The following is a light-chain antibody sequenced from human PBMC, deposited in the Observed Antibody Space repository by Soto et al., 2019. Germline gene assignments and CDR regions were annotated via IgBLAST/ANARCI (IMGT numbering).Light chain of an antibody. J-gene: IGKJ5*01. Sequence: DIHLTQSPSFLSASVGDRVTITCRASQGISSYLAWYQQKPGKAPKLLIYAASTLQSGVPLRFSGSGSGTSFTLTISSLQPEDFETYYCQQLLSYPITFGQGTRLEIK. CDR3: QQLLSYPIT. CDR1: QGISSY. V-gene: IGKV1-9*01. CDR2: AAS.